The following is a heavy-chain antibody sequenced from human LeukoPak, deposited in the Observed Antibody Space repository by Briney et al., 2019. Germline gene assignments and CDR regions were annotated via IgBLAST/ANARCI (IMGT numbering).Heavy chain of an antibody. CDR3: ARYDSRGSGCTLFDS. D-gene: IGHD3-16*01. J-gene: IGHJ5*01. Sequence: SETLSLTCAVSGYSISTAYYWGWIRQPPGKGLEWIGRIYHRGRTTSYNPSLESRVTISGDTSKNQFTLRLASVTAADTAVYYCARYDSRGSGCTLFDSWGQESWSPSPQ. CDR1: GYSISTAYY. V-gene: IGHV4-38-2*01. CDR2: IYHRGRTT.